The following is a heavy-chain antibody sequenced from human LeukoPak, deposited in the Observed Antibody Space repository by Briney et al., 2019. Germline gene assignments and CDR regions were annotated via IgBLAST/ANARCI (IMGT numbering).Heavy chain of an antibody. Sequence: GGSLRLSCAASGFTVSSNYMNWVRQAPGKGLEWVSAISGSGGSTYYADSVKGRFTISRDNSKNTLYLQMNSLRAEDTAVYYCAPGTGGYWGQGTLVTVSS. V-gene: IGHV3-23*01. D-gene: IGHD1-1*01. CDR2: ISGSGGST. J-gene: IGHJ4*02. CDR1: GFTVSSNY. CDR3: APGTGGY.